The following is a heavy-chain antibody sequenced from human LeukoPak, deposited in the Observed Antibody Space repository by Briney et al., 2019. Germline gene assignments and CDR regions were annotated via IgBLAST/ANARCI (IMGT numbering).Heavy chain of an antibody. J-gene: IGHJ4*02. CDR2: INPSGGST. CDR1: GYTFTGYY. CDR3: ARALTGTNADY. Sequence: ASVKVSCKASGYTFTGYYMHWVRQAPGQGLEWMGIINPSGGSTSYAQKFQGRVTMTRDMSTSTVYMELSSLRSEDTAVYYCARALTGTNADYWGQGTLVTVSS. V-gene: IGHV1-46*01. D-gene: IGHD1-20*01.